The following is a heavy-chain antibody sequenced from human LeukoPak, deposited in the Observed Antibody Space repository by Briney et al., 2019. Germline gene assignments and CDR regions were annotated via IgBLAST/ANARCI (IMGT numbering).Heavy chain of an antibody. Sequence: SSETLSLTCAVYGGSFSGYYWSWIRQPPGKGLEWIGSIYYSGTTYYNPSLKSRVTISVDTSKNQFSLKLSSVTAADTALYYCAKHYMGSSYNHGLDCWGQGTLVTVSS. CDR2: IYYSGTT. V-gene: IGHV4-34*01. D-gene: IGHD3-10*01. CDR1: GGSFSGYY. J-gene: IGHJ4*02. CDR3: AKHYMGSSYNHGLDC.